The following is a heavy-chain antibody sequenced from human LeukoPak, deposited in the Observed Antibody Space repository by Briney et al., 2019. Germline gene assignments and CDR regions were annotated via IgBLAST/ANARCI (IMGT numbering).Heavy chain of an antibody. Sequence: SETLSLTCTVSGGSISSYWWSWIRQPPGEGLEWIGYVFDSGSTNYNPSLKSRVTISVDTSKKQFSLKLSSVTAADTAVYYCARGYSSSWNYFDYWGQGTLVTVSS. V-gene: IGHV4-59*01. D-gene: IGHD6-13*01. CDR1: GGSISSYW. CDR2: VFDSGST. CDR3: ARGYSSSWNYFDY. J-gene: IGHJ4*02.